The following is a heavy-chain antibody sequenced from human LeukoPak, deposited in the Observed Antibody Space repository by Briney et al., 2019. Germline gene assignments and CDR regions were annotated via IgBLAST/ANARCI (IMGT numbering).Heavy chain of an antibody. D-gene: IGHD3/OR15-3a*01. V-gene: IGHV3-11*01. J-gene: IGHJ4*02. Sequence: GGSLRLSCAASGFTFSDYFMSWIRQAPGKGLQWVSYISSDGRIIKYADSVKGRLTISRDNAKNSLYLQMKSLRAEDTAVYYCARGSFGPGRPVYWGQGTLVTVSS. CDR1: GFTFSDYF. CDR3: ARGSFGPGRPVY. CDR2: ISSDGRII.